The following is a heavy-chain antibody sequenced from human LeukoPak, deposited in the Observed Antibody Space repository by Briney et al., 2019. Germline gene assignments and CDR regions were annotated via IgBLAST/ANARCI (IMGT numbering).Heavy chain of an antibody. J-gene: IGHJ6*02. V-gene: IGHV4-34*01. CDR3: ARGGVSSKDGMDV. CDR1: GGSFSGYY. CDR2: INHSGST. Sequence: SETLSLTCAVYGGSFSGYYWSWIRQPPGKGLEWIGEINHSGSTNYNPSLKSRVTISVDTSKNQFSLKLSPVTAADTAVYYCARGGVSSKDGMDVWGQGATVTVSS. D-gene: IGHD6-13*01.